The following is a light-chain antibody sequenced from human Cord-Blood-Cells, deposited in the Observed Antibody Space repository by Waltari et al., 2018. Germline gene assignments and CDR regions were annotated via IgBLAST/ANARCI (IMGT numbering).Light chain of an antibody. J-gene: IGLJ3*02. CDR1: ASYVGSYKH. CDR2: EGS. V-gene: IGLV2-23*01. Sequence: QSALTQPASVSGSPRQPITLACTGTASYVGSYKHVSWYQQHPGIAPKLMIYEGSKRPSGVSNRFSGSKSGNTASLTISGLQAEDEADYYCCSHAGSSTWVFGGGTKLTVL. CDR3: CSHAGSSTWV.